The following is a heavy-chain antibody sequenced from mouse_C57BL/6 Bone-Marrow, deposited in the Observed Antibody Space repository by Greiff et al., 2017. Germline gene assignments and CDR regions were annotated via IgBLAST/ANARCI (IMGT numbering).Heavy chain of an antibody. CDR2: IYPRSGNT. D-gene: IGHD2-3*01. CDR1: GYTFTSYG. V-gene: IGHV1-81*01. J-gene: IGHJ2*01. Sequence: QVQLKQSGAELARPGASVKLSCKASGYTFTSYGISWVKQRTGQGLECIGEIYPRSGNTYYNEKFKGKATLTADKSSSTAYMELRSLTSEDSAVYFCLDGYYRYWGQGTTLTVSS. CDR3: LDGYYRY.